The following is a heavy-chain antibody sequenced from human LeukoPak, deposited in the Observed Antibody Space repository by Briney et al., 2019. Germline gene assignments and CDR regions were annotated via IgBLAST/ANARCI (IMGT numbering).Heavy chain of an antibody. Sequence: SQTLSLTCAISGDSVSSNSAAWNWIRQSPSRGLEWLGRTYYRSKWYNDYALSVNGRITINPDTSKDQFSLQLNSVTPEDTAVYFCTREEQLVFEYWGQGTLVTVSS. CDR3: TREEQLVFEY. CDR2: TYYRSKWYN. V-gene: IGHV6-1*01. CDR1: GDSVSSNSAA. D-gene: IGHD6-13*01. J-gene: IGHJ4*02.